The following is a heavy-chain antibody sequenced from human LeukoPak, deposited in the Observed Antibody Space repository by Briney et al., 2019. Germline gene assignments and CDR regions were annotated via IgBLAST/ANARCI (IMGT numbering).Heavy chain of an antibody. V-gene: IGHV3-23*01. CDR3: AKELRRTINPNWFDP. J-gene: IGHJ5*02. Sequence: SGGSLRLSCAASGFTFSDYYMSWVRQAPGKGLEWVSAISGSGGSTYYADSVKGRFTISRDNSKNTLYLQMNSLRAEDTAVYYCAKELRRTINPNWFDPWGQGTLVTVSS. CDR2: ISGSGGST. D-gene: IGHD2-2*01. CDR1: GFTFSDYY.